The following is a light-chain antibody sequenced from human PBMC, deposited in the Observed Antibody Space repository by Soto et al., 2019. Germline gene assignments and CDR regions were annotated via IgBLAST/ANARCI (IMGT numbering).Light chain of an antibody. CDR1: QSISRY. CDR2: AAS. J-gene: IGKJ4*01. Sequence: DIQMTQSPSPLSASVGDRVTVTCRASQSISRYLNWYQQKPGNAPKLLIYAASNLQSGVPSRFSGSGSGTDFTLTISSLHPEDFATYFCQQSHTHPLTFGGGTKVEIK. V-gene: IGKV1-39*01. CDR3: QQSHTHPLT.